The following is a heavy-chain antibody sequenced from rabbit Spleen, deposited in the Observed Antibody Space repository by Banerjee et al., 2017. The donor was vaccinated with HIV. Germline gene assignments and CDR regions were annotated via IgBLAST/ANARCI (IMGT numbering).Heavy chain of an antibody. CDR1: GFSFISGYY. D-gene: IGHD7-1*01. J-gene: IGHJ3*01. V-gene: IGHV1S40*01. CDR3: ARFYAGYGDFGYAAM. Sequence: QSLEESGGDLVKPGTSLTLTCTASGFSFISGYYMCWVRQAPGKGLEWIACIAAGGGTTTYYANWAKGRFTISKTSSPTVTLQMTSLTAADTATYFCARFYAGYGDFGYAAMWGQGTLVTVS. CDR2: IAAGGGTTT.